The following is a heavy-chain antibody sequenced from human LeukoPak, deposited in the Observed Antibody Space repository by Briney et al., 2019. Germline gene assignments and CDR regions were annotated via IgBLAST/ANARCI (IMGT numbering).Heavy chain of an antibody. Sequence: VKVSCKVSGYTLTELSMHWVRQAPGKGLEWMGGFDPEDGETIYAQKFQGRVTMTEDTSTDTAYMELSSLRSEDTAVYYCATAGITGTTDWFDPWGQGTLVTVSS. D-gene: IGHD1-14*01. J-gene: IGHJ5*02. CDR1: GYTLTELS. CDR2: FDPEDGET. CDR3: ATAGITGTTDWFDP. V-gene: IGHV1-24*01.